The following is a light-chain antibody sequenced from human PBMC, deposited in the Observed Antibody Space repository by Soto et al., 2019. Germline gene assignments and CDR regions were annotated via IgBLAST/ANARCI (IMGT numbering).Light chain of an antibody. CDR3: QQYGSSIT. J-gene: IGKJ5*01. V-gene: IGKV3-15*01. CDR2: DAS. Sequence: IVMTHSLATLSVTPGERATLSCRASQSVSSNLAWYQQKPGQTPRLLVFDASTRATGFPPRFSGSGSGTEFTLTISSLQSEDFAVYYCQQYGSSITFGQGTRLE. CDR1: QSVSSN.